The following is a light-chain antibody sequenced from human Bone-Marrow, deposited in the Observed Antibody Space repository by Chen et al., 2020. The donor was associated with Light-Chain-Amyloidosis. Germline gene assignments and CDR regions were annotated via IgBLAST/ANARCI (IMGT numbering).Light chain of an antibody. V-gene: IGLV2-14*03. CDR3: SSFTRNNALV. CDR1: SSDVGGYNY. J-gene: IGLJ2*01. Sequence: QSALTQPASVSGSPRQSITISCTGTSSDVGGYNYVSWYQQHRGKASKLIIYDVTYRPSGVSNRFSGSKSGNTASLTISGLQAEDEADYYCSSFTRNNALVFGGGTKLTVL. CDR2: DVT.